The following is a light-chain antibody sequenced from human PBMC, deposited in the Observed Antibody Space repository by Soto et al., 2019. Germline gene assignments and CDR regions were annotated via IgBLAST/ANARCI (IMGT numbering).Light chain of an antibody. V-gene: IGKV3-20*01. CDR2: GAS. CDR1: QSLSSTY. J-gene: IGKJ4*01. CDR3: QQYGSSPLT. Sequence: EIVLTQSPGTLSLSPGEGATLSCRASQSLSSTYLAWYQQKPGQAPRVLIYGASSRATGIPDRFSGSGSGTDFTLTITRLEPEDFAIYYCQQYGSSPLTFGGGTRVEIK.